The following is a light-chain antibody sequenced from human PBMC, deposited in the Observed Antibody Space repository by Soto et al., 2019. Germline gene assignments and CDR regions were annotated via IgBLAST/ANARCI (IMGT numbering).Light chain of an antibody. J-gene: IGKJ1*01. CDR1: QSVSSSN. V-gene: IGKV3-15*01. CDR2: GAS. CDR3: QQYNKWPPET. Sequence: EILLIQSPATLSLSPGERATLSCGASQSVSSSNLAWYQQKPGQAPRLLIYGASTRATGIPARFSGSGSGTEFTLTISSLQSEDFAVYYCQQYNKWPPETFGQGTKVDIK.